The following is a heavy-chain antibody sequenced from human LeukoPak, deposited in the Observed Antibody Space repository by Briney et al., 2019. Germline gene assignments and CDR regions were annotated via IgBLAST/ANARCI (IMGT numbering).Heavy chain of an antibody. CDR3: ARHAGGIAASGTRPLDY. CDR2: ISYTGST. V-gene: IGHV4-39*01. Sequence: SETLSLTCSVSSDSIRSGTYSWGWIRQPPGKGLEWIGSISYTGSTYYNPSLKSRVTISVDTSKNQFPLKMSSVTAADTAVYYCARHAGGIAASGTRPLDYWGQGTLVTVSS. J-gene: IGHJ4*02. CDR1: SDSIRSGTYS. D-gene: IGHD6-13*01.